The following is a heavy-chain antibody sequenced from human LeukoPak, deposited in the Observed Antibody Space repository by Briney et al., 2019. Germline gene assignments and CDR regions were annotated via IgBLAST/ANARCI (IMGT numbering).Heavy chain of an antibody. CDR1: GDSVSSNSAA. V-gene: IGHV6-1*01. Sequence: SQTLSLTCAIPGDSVSSNSAAWNWIRQSPSRGLEWLGRTYYRSKWYSDYAVSVKSRITINPDTSKNQFSLQLNSVTPEDTAVYYCARVGYCSSASCLNWFDPWGQGTLVTVSS. CDR3: ARVGYCSSASCLNWFDP. CDR2: TYYRSKWYS. J-gene: IGHJ5*02. D-gene: IGHD2-2*01.